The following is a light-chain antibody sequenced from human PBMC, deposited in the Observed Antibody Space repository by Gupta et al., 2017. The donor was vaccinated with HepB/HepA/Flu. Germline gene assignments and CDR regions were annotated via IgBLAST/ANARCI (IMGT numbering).Light chain of an antibody. Sequence: QSVLTQPPSVSAAPRQRVTISCSGSSSNIGNNAVNWYQQLPGKAPKLLIYYNDLLPSGVSDRFSGSKSGTSTSLAISGPQSEDEADYYCAAWDDSLNGWVFGGGTKLTVL. CDR1: SSNIGNNA. V-gene: IGLV1-36*01. CDR2: YND. J-gene: IGLJ3*02. CDR3: AAWDDSLNGWV.